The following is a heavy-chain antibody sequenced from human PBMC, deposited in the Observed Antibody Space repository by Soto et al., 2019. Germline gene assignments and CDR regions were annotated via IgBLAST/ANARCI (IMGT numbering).Heavy chain of an antibody. Sequence: SETLSLTCTVSRDSVSSHYWSWIRQPAGKGLEWLGRLYNDERTNYNPSLKSRVTMSMDTSKNQFSLKLTSVTAADSAVYFCAREPLAHSYFDFWGQGILVTVSS. V-gene: IGHV4-4*07. CDR1: RDSVSSHY. CDR2: LYNDERT. CDR3: AREPLAHSYFDF. J-gene: IGHJ4*02.